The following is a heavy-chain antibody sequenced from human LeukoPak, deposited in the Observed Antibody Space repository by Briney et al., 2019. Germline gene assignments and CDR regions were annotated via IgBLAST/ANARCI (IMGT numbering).Heavy chain of an antibody. J-gene: IGHJ4*02. Sequence: SGPALVKPTQTLTLTCTFSGFSLTTSGICVAWIRQPPGKAPEWLARIDWDDDKHYRTSLKTRLTISKDTSKNQVVLTMTNVDPVDTATYYCTRSLFNYESGSYPMGYFDYWGQGAQVTVSS. CDR1: GFSLTTSGIC. D-gene: IGHD3-10*01. CDR3: TRSLFNYESGSYPMGYFDY. V-gene: IGHV2-70*11. CDR2: IDWDDDK.